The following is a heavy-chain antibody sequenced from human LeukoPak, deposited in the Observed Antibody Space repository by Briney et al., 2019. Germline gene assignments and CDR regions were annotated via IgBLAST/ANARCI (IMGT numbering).Heavy chain of an antibody. Sequence: GASVKVSCKASGYTFTTYYIHWVRRAPGQGLEWMGWINPNSGVTESAQKFQGRVTMTRDTSTSTAYMELSRLRSDDTAVYYCGRGGDYGSGTYNNFDSWGQGTLVTVSS. CDR3: GRGGDYGSGTYNNFDS. CDR1: GYTFTTYY. CDR2: INPNSGVT. V-gene: IGHV1-2*02. D-gene: IGHD3-10*01. J-gene: IGHJ4*02.